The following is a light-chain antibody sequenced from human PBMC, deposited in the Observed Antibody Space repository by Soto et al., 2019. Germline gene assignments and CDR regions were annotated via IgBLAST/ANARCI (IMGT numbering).Light chain of an antibody. CDR2: DAV. J-gene: IGKJ2*01. V-gene: IGKV3-20*01. CDR3: HQYGSSLGT. Sequence: EIVLTQSPGTLSLSPGEGATLSCRASQSVTGTNLAWYQQRPGQAPRLLIYDAVRRATGIPDRFSGSGSGTDFTLTIIRLEPEDFAVYYCHQYGSSLGTFGQGTKVEI. CDR1: QSVTGTN.